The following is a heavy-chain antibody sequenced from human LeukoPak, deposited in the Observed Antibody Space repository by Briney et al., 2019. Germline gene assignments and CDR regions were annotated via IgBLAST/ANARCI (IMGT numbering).Heavy chain of an antibody. J-gene: IGHJ2*01. CDR1: GYTLTELS. CDR3: ATDRVVPAARTDWYFDL. CDR2: FDPEDGET. Sequence: ASVKGSCKVSGYTLTELSMHWVRQAPGKGLEWMGGFDPEDGETIYAQKFQGRVTMTEDTSTDTAYMELSSLRSEDTAVYYCATDRVVPAARTDWYFDLWGRGTLVTVSS. D-gene: IGHD2-2*01. V-gene: IGHV1-24*01.